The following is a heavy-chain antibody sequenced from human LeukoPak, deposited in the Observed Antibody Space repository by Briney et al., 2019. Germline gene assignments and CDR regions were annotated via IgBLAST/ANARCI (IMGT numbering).Heavy chain of an antibody. D-gene: IGHD2-2*01. Sequence: SETLSLTCAVSGGSISSSNWWSWVRQPPGKGLEWIGEIYYSGSTNYNPSLKSRVTISVDKSKNQFSLKLSSVTAADTAVYYCAKSIVVVPAAIDYYYYGMDVWGQGTTVTVSS. CDR1: GGSISSSNW. V-gene: IGHV4-4*02. J-gene: IGHJ6*02. CDR3: AKSIVVVPAAIDYYYYGMDV. CDR2: IYYSGST.